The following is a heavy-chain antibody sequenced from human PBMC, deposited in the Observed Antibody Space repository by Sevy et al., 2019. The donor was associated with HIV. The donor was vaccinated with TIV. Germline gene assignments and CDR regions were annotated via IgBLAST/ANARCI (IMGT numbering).Heavy chain of an antibody. CDR3: ASPPHGQDLYDNGDDAFAI. V-gene: IGHV1-69*13. Sequence: ASVKVSCKASGCTFSIYAFSWVRQAPGQGLEWMGRIIPLLGKLQYSQHFQGRVTITADASTRTAYMELSSLRSEDTATYYWASPPHGQDLYDNGDDAFAIWGKGPMVTVS. D-gene: IGHD3-22*01. CDR1: GCTFSIYA. CDR2: IIPLLGKL. J-gene: IGHJ3*02.